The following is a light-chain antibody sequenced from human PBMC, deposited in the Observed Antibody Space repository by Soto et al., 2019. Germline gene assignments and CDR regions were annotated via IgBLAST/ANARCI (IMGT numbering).Light chain of an antibody. CDR3: SSYAGSNNFVL. V-gene: IGLV2-8*01. CDR2: EVN. CDR1: SSDVGGYNY. Sequence: QSVLTQPPSASGSPGQSVTISCTGTSSDVGGYNYVSWYQQHPGKVPKLMIYEVNKRPSGVPDRFSGSKSGNTASLTVSGLQAEDEADYYCSSYAGSNNFVLFGGGTKVTVL. J-gene: IGLJ2*01.